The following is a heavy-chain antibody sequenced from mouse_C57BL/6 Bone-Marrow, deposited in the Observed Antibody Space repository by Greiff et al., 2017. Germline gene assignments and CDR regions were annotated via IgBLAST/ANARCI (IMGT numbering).Heavy chain of an antibody. Sequence: QVQLQQSGPELVKPGASVKISCKASGYAFSSSWMNWVKQRPGKGLEWIGRIYPGDGDTNYNGKFKGKATLTADKSSSTAYMQLSSLTSEDSAVYCCALYYLFAYWGQGTLVTVSA. CDR3: ALYYLFAY. V-gene: IGHV1-82*01. D-gene: IGHD2-1*01. CDR1: GYAFSSSW. CDR2: IYPGDGDT. J-gene: IGHJ3*01.